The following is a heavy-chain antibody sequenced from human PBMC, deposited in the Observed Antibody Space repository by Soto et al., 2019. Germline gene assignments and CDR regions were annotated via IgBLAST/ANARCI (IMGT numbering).Heavy chain of an antibody. J-gene: IGHJ4*02. CDR1: GGSISSYY. V-gene: IGHV4-59*01. CDR3: ARAGKGIYCSGGSCYPSFDY. CDR2: IYYSGST. Sequence: SETLSLTCTVSGGSISSYYWSWIRQPPGKGLEWIGYIYYSGSTNYNPSLKSRVTISVDTSKNQFSLKLSSVTAADTAVYYCARAGKGIYCSGGSCYPSFDYWGQGTLVTVSS. D-gene: IGHD2-15*01.